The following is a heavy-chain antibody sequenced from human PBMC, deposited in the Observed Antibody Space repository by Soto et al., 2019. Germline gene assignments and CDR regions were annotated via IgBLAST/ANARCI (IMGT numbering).Heavy chain of an antibody. D-gene: IGHD6-19*01. J-gene: IGHJ3*02. CDR2: IYPGDSDT. CDR1: GYSFTSYW. V-gene: IGHV5-51*01. Sequence: PGEALKISCKGSGYSFTSYWIGWVRQMPGKGLEWMGIIYPGDSDTRYSPSFQGQVTISADKSISTAYLQWSSLKASDTAMYYCGSTARQWPVNGAFVIWGQGTMVTVSS. CDR3: GSTARQWPVNGAFVI.